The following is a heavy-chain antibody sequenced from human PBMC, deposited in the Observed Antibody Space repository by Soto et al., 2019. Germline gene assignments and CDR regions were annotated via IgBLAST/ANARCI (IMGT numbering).Heavy chain of an antibody. Sequence: SETLSLTCSVSGDSMATGGHYYNWIRHLPGKGLEWIGYIYYSGATHYSPSLRPRATISIDTSKNQFSLKLSSVTAAGTAVYYCARDPVYCSSTNCYPFDYWGQGTLVTVSS. CDR3: ARDPVYCSSTNCYPFDY. V-gene: IGHV4-31*02. CDR2: IYYSGAT. J-gene: IGHJ4*02. CDR1: GDSMATGGHY. D-gene: IGHD2-2*01.